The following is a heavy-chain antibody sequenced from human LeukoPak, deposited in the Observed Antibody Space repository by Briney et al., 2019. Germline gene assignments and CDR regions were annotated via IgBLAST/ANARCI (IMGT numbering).Heavy chain of an antibody. CDR1: GGSISSYY. D-gene: IGHD6-13*01. CDR2: IYTSGNT. J-gene: IGHJ4*02. V-gene: IGHV4-4*07. Sequence: SETLSLTCTVSGGSISSYYWSWVRQPAGKGLEWIGRIYTSGNTNYNPSLKGRVTMSVDTSKNQFSLNLSSVTATDTAVYYCARGRGSSWYYFDYWGQGTLVTVSS. CDR3: ARGRGSSWYYFDY.